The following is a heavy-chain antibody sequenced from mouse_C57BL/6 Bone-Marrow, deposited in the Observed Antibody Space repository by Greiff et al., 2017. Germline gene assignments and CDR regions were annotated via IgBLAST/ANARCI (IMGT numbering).Heavy chain of an antibody. J-gene: IGHJ3*01. D-gene: IGHD1-1*01. V-gene: IGHV1-69*01. CDR1: GYTFTSYW. Sequence: QVHVKQPGAELVMPGASVKLSCKASGYTFTSYWMHWVKQRPGQGLEWIGEIDPSDSYTNYNQKFKGKSTLTVDKSSSTAYMQLSSLTSEDSAVYYCARGVTTVESWFAYWGQGTLDTVSA. CDR3: ARGVTTVESWFAY. CDR2: IDPSDSYT.